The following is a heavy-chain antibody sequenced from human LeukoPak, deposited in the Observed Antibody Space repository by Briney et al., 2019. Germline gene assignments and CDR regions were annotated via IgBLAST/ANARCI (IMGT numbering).Heavy chain of an antibody. CDR3: AKEPRPVVVSAFFDH. CDR2: ISGSGGST. Sequence: GGSLRLSCAVSGFTFSSYAMSWVRQAPGKGLEWVSAISGSGGSTYYADSVKGRFTISRDNSKNTVYLQMNSLRAEDTAVYYCAKEPRPVVVSAFFDHWGQEPWSPSPQ. CDR1: GFTFSSYA. V-gene: IGHV3-23*01. D-gene: IGHD2-21*01. J-gene: IGHJ4*01.